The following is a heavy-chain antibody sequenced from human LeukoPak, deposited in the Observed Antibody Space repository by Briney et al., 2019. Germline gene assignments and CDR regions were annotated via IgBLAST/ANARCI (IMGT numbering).Heavy chain of an antibody. V-gene: IGHV3-30-3*01. J-gene: IGHJ6*02. D-gene: IGHD4-17*01. CDR3: ARPISDYGDYGYYYYGMDV. Sequence: GGSLRLSCAASGFTFSSYAMHWVRQAPGKGLEWVAVISYDGSNKYYADSVKGRFTISRDNSKNTLYLQMNSLRAEDTAVYYCARPISDYGDYGYYYYGMDVWGQGTTVTVSS. CDR2: ISYDGSNK. CDR1: GFTFSSYA.